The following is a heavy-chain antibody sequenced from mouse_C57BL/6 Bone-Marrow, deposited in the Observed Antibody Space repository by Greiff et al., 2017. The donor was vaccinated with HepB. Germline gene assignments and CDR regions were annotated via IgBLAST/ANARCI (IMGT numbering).Heavy chain of an antibody. CDR2: ISYDGSN. CDR1: GYSITSGYY. J-gene: IGHJ4*01. D-gene: IGHD1-1*01. V-gene: IGHV3-6*01. CDR3: ARGDGSSYYAMDY. Sequence: EVQLQQSGPGLVKPSQSLSLTCSVTGYSITSGYYWNWIRQFPGNKLEWMGYISYDGSNNYNPSLKNRISITRDTSKNQFFLKLNSVTTEDTATYYCARGDGSSYYAMDYWGQGTSVTVSS.